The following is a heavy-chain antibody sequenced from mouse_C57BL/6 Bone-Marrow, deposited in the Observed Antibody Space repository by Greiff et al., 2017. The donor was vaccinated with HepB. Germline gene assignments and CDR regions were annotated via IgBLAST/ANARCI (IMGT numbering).Heavy chain of an antibody. CDR3: TRAGWLRRRDYFDY. J-gene: IGHJ2*01. Sequence: QVQLQQSGAELVRPGASVTLSCKASGYTFTDYEMHWVKQTPVHGLEWIGAIDPETGGTAYNQKFKGKAILTADKSSSTAYMELRSLTSEDSAVYYCTRAGWLRRRDYFDYWGQGTTLTVSS. V-gene: IGHV1-15*01. CDR1: GYTFTDYE. D-gene: IGHD2-2*01. CDR2: IDPETGGT.